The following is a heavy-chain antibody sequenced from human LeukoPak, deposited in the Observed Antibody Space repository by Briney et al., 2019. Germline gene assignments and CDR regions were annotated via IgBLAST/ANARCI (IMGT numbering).Heavy chain of an antibody. Sequence: GESLKISCKGSGHSFTTYWIAWVRQMPGKGLEWMGIIYPRDSNTRYSPSFQGQVTISADKSISTAYLQWSSLKASDTAMYYCARRYRGDAFDYWGQGTLVTVSS. D-gene: IGHD4-17*01. CDR1: GHSFTTYW. CDR2: IYPRDSNT. V-gene: IGHV5-51*01. J-gene: IGHJ4*02. CDR3: ARRYRGDAFDY.